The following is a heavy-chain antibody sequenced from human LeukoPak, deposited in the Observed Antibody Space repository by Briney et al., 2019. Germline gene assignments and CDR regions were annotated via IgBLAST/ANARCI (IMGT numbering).Heavy chain of an antibody. J-gene: IGHJ4*02. CDR2: ISSSSSYI. CDR1: GFTFSSYS. D-gene: IGHD1-26*01. CDR3: ATTGSGSYYDY. V-gene: IGHV3-21*01. Sequence: GGSLRLSCAASGFTFSSYSMNWVRQAPGKGLEWVSSISSSSSYIYYADSVKGRFTISRDNAKNTLFLQMNSLRAEDTAVYYCATTGSGSYYDYWGQGTLVTVSS.